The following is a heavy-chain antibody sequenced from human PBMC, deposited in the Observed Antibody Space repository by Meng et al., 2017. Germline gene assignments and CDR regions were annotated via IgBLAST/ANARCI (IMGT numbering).Heavy chain of an antibody. CDR1: GYTFTTYA. J-gene: IGHJ4*02. Sequence: QVQLVESGAEVKKPGASVKVSSKASGYTFTTYAIHWVRQAPGQRLEWMGWINAGNSDTKYSQKLQGRVTITRDTSASTVYMEVSSLRSEDTGVYYCARAIAVSGTGRFDYWGQGTLVTVSS. CDR2: INAGNSDT. CDR3: ARAIAVSGTGRFDY. D-gene: IGHD6-19*01. V-gene: IGHV1-3*01.